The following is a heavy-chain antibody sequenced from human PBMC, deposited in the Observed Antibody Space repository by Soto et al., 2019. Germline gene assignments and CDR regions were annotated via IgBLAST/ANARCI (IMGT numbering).Heavy chain of an antibody. J-gene: IGHJ6*02. CDR3: ARDRVTIFGVVIIDRNYYYGMDV. D-gene: IGHD3-3*01. CDR1: GGTFSSYA. V-gene: IGHV1-69*13. Sequence: SVKVSCKASGGTFSSYAISWVRQAPGQGLEWMGGIIPIFGTANYAQKFQGRVTITADEPTSTAYMELSSLRSEDTAVYYCARDRVTIFGVVIIDRNYYYGMDVWGQGTTVTVSS. CDR2: IIPIFGTA.